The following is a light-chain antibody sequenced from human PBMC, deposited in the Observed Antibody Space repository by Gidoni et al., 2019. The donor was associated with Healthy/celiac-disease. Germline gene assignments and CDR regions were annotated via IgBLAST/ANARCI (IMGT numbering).Light chain of an antibody. CDR1: KLGDKY. V-gene: IGLV3-1*01. CDR2: QDS. CDR3: QAWDSSTVV. Sequence: SYELTQPPSVSVSPGQTASISCPGDKLGDKYACWYQQQPGQSPVVVIYQDSKRPSGIPERFSGSNSGNTATLTISGTQAMDEADYYCQAWDSSTVVFGGGTKLTVL. J-gene: IGLJ2*01.